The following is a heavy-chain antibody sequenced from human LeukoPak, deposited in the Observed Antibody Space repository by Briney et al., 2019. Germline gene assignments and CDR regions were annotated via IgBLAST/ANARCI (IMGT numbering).Heavy chain of an antibody. D-gene: IGHD3-3*01. CDR2: INSDGSST. V-gene: IGHV3-74*01. CDR3: ARAGGFLEWLLADYFDY. J-gene: IGHJ4*02. CDR1: GFTFSSYW. Sequence: AGGSLRLSCAASGFTFSSYWMHWVRQAPGKGLVWVSRINSDGSSTSYADSVKGRFTISTDNAKNTLYLQMNSLRADDTAVYYCARAGGFLEWLLADYFDYWGQGTLVTVSS.